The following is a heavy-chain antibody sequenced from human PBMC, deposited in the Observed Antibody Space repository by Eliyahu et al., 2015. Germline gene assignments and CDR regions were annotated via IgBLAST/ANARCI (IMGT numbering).Heavy chain of an antibody. CDR1: GFTISNYV. CDR2: LWYDGSTT. CDR3: VRESSHGFEDY. D-gene: IGHD5-24*01. V-gene: IGHV3-33*01. Sequence: QVQMVESGGGVVQPGRSLRLXGATAGFTISNYVMHWVRQAPGKGLEWVAVLWYDGSTTYYGDSVKGRFTISRDNAKNTLFLQMNILRAEDTAVYYCVRESSHGFEDYWGQGTLVTVSS. J-gene: IGHJ4*02.